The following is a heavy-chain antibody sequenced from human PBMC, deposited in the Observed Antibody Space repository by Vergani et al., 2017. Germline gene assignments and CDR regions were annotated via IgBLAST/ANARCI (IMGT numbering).Heavy chain of an antibody. CDR2: IRPKTDGETT. J-gene: IGHJ4*02. Sequence: EVQPVESGGGLVKPGGSLRLSCTTSGFTFSSAWMSWVRQAPGKGLEWVARIRPKTDGETTDYAAPVKGRFTISRDDSKDTLYMQMNSLKTEDTAVYYCTNPTKWELRYYFDDWGEGTLVTVAS. CDR3: TNPTKWELRYYFDD. V-gene: IGHV3-15*01. D-gene: IGHD3-9*01. CDR1: GFTFSSAW.